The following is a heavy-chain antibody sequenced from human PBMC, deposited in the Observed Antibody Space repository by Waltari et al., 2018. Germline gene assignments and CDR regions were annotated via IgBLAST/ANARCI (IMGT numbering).Heavy chain of an antibody. V-gene: IGHV3-74*01. D-gene: IGHD2-15*01. J-gene: IGHJ6*02. Sequence: EVQLVESGGGLVQPGGSLRVSCAASGFTFSSYWMHWVRQAPGKGLVVVSHISRDGTGPTYADSVKGRFTVSRDNAKNTLYLQMNSLRAEDTAVYYCARGWRGLDVWGQGTTVTVSS. CDR3: ARGWRGLDV. CDR2: ISRDGTGP. CDR1: GFTFSSYW.